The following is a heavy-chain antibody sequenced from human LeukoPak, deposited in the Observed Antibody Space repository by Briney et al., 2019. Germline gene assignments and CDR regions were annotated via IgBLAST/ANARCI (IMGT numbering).Heavy chain of an antibody. Sequence: SETLSLTCTVSGGSISSGSYYWSWIRQPAGKGLEWIGRIYTSGSTNYNPSLKSRVTISVHTSQNQFSLKLSSVTAADTAVYYCARRYSSGPFDYWGQGTLVTVSS. CDR1: GGSISSGSYY. CDR2: IYTSGST. CDR3: ARRYSSGPFDY. J-gene: IGHJ4*02. D-gene: IGHD5-18*01. V-gene: IGHV4-61*02.